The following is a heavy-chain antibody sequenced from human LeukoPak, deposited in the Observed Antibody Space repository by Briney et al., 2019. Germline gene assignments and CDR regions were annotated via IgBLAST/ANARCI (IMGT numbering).Heavy chain of an antibody. D-gene: IGHD3-22*01. CDR2: ISAHNGNT. Sequence: ASVKVSCKASGYTFTSYGISWVRQAPGQGLEWMGWISAHNGNTNYAQKLQGRVTMTTDTSTSTAYMELRSLRSDDTAVYYCARDSTYYDSSGYFREDYWGQGTLVTVSS. CDR3: ARDSTYYDSSGYFREDY. V-gene: IGHV1-18*01. J-gene: IGHJ4*02. CDR1: GYTFTSYG.